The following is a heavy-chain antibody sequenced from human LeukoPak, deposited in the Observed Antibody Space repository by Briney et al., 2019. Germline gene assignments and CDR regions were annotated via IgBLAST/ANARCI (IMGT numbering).Heavy chain of an antibody. CDR1: GFTVSSNY. CDR3: ARDPTHESSGYPFDY. CDR2: ISSSSSNI. D-gene: IGHD3-22*01. Sequence: GGSLRLSCAASGFTVSSNYMSWVRQAPGKGLEWVSYISSSSSNIYYADSVKGRFTISRDNAKNSLYLQMNSLRAEDTALYYCARDPTHESSGYPFDYWGQGTLVTVSS. J-gene: IGHJ4*02. V-gene: IGHV3-48*01.